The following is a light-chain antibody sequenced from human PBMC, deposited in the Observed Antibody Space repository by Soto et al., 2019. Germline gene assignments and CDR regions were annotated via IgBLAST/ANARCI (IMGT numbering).Light chain of an antibody. J-gene: IGKJ1*01. CDR3: QQYNSFWT. CDR1: QSISTW. Sequence: DIQMTQSPSTLSASVGDRVTITCRASQSISTWLAWYQQKPGKAPKLRIYDAFYLERGVPSRFSGSGSGTEFTLTISSLQPDDLATYYCQQYNSFWTFGQGTKVDIK. V-gene: IGKV1-5*01. CDR2: DAF.